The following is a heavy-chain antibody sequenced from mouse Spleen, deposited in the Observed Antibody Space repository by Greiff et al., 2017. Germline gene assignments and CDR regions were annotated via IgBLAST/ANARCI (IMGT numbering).Heavy chain of an antibody. CDR1: GFNIKDDY. Sequence: EVQLQQSGAELVRPGASVKLSCTASGFNIKDDYMHWVKQRPEQGLEWIGWIDPENGDTEYASKFQGKATITADTSSNTAYLQLSSLTSEDTAVYYCTTHYYEGFAYWGQGTLVTVSA. CDR2: IDPENGDT. J-gene: IGHJ3*01. V-gene: IGHV14-4*01. D-gene: IGHD1-2*01. CDR3: TTHYYEGFAY.